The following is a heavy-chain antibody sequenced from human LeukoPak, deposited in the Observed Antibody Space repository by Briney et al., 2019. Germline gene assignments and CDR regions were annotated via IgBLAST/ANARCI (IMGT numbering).Heavy chain of an antibody. Sequence: GGSLRLSCAASGFTFSSYAMSWVRQAPGKGLDWVATISDSGDNTYYADSVEGRFTISRDNSKNALYLQMNSLRDEDTAIYYCAKVPYSDYGSGRPPFMDAWGQGTTVAISS. CDR1: GFTFSSYA. D-gene: IGHD3-10*01. J-gene: IGHJ6*02. CDR2: ISDSGDNT. V-gene: IGHV3-23*01. CDR3: AKVPYSDYGSGRPPFMDA.